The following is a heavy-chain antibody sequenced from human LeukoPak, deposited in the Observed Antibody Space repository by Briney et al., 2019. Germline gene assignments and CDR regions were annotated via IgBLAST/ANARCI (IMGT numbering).Heavy chain of an antibody. CDR3: ARDLKWELWPTTTTTVGYYMDV. J-gene: IGHJ6*03. CDR2: INPNSGGT. CDR1: GYTFTGYY. D-gene: IGHD1-26*01. Sequence: ASVKVSCKASGYTFTGYYMHWVRQAPGQGLEWMGWINPNSGGTNYAQKFQGRVTMTRDTSISTAYMELSRLRSDDTAVYYCARDLKWELWPTTTTTVGYYMDVWGKGTTVTVSS. V-gene: IGHV1-2*02.